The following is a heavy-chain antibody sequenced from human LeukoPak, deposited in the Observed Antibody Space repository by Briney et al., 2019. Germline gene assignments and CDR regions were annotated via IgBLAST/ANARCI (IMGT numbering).Heavy chain of an antibody. D-gene: IGHD3-10*01. CDR3: AREIPEGFYGSGSDF. Sequence: GGSLRLSCAASGFTFSSYWMTWVRQARGKGLEWVANINQDGGEKSYVDSVKGRFTISRDNAKSSLFLQLNSLRVDDTAVYYCAREIPEGFYGSGSDFWGQGTLVTVAS. CDR1: GFTFSSYW. V-gene: IGHV3-7*01. J-gene: IGHJ4*02. CDR2: INQDGGEK.